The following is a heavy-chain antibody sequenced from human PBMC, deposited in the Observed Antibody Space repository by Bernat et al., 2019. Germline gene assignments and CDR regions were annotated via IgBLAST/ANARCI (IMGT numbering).Heavy chain of an antibody. CDR3: AREISSSWYAYYYYYGMDV. J-gene: IGHJ6*02. CDR2: IWYDGSNK. D-gene: IGHD6-13*01. V-gene: IGHV3-33*01. Sequence: VQLVESGGGLVQPGGSLRLSCAASGFTFSSYGMHWVRQAPGKGLEWVAVIWYDGSNKYYADSVKGRFTISRDNSKNTLYLQMNSLRAEDTAVYYCAREISSSWYAYYYYYGMDVWGQGTTVTVSS. CDR1: GFTFSSYG.